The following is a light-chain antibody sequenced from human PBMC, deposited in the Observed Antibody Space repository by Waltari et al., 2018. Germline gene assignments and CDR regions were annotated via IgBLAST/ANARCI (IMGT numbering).Light chain of an antibody. CDR2: NVN. CDR3: CSHSDVRLRL. Sequence: QSALTQPASVSGSPGQSITISCTGTRSDVGSYNLVSWYQHHPGQAPKLMIYNVNKRPSGVSPRCSGSKSGSTASLTISGLQTEDEADYYCCSHSDVRLRLLGGGTKLTVL. J-gene: IGLJ3*02. V-gene: IGLV2-23*02. CDR1: RSDVGSYNL.